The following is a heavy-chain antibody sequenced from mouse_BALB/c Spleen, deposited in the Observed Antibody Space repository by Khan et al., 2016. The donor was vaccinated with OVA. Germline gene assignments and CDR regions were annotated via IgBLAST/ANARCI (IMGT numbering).Heavy chain of an antibody. CDR3: ARMDTTSLDY. J-gene: IGHJ2*02. D-gene: IGHD2-3*01. CDR1: GYTFTDYY. V-gene: IGHV1-77*01. CDR2: IFPRSGNT. Sequence: VQLQESGTELARPGASVKLSCKASGYTFTDYYITWVKQRTGQDLEWIGEIFPRSGNTYYNEKFKVKATLTADQSSNTAYMQLSNLTSEDSAVYFCARMDTTSLDYWGQGTSLTVSS.